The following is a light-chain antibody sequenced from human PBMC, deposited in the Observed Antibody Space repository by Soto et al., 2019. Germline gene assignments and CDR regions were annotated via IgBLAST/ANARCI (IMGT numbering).Light chain of an antibody. J-gene: IGLJ1*01. CDR1: SSDVGGYNY. CDR3: SSYTSSDTFV. Sequence: QSVPTQPASVSGSPGQSITISCTGTSSDVGGYNYVSWHQQHPGKAPKLIIYDVSNRPSGVSNRFSGSKSGNTASLTISGLQAEDEADYYCSSYTSSDTFVFATGTKVTVL. V-gene: IGLV2-14*03. CDR2: DVS.